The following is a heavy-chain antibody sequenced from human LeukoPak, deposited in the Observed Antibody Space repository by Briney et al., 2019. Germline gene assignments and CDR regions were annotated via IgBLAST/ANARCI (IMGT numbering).Heavy chain of an antibody. CDR3: AKGGLTICLYNWFDP. J-gene: IGHJ5*02. Sequence: GGSLRLSCAASGFTFSSYAMSWVRQAPGKGLEWVSAISGSGGSTYYADSVKGLFTISRDNSKNTLYLQMNSLRAEDTAVYYCAKGGLTICLYNWFDPWGQGTLVTVSS. CDR2: ISGSGGST. CDR1: GFTFSSYA. D-gene: IGHD4-11*01. V-gene: IGHV3-23*01.